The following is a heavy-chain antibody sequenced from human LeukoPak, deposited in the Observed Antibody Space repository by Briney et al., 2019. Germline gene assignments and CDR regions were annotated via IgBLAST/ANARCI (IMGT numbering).Heavy chain of an antibody. J-gene: IGHJ4*02. CDR3: ARGPYYYDSSGYFTY. V-gene: IGHV1-69*13. CDR1: GGTFSSYA. Sequence: SVKVSCKASGGTFSSYAISWVRQAPGQGLEWMGGIIPIFGTANYAQKFQGRVTITADESTSTAYMELSSLRSEDTAVYYCARGPYYYDSSGYFTYWGQGTLVTVSS. D-gene: IGHD3-22*01. CDR2: IIPIFGTA.